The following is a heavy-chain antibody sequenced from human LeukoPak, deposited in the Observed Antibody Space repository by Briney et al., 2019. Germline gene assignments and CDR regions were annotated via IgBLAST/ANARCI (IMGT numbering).Heavy chain of an antibody. J-gene: IGHJ4*02. Sequence: SETLSLTCTVSGDAISTYYWNWIRQTPGKGLDWVGHIANGRTDYNPSLKSRAIISVDTTKNQISLRLTSATAADTAVYYCARDKAHSYGYYFDPWGQGTQVLVSS. CDR2: IANGRT. CDR3: ARDKAHSYGYYFDP. CDR1: GDAISTYY. V-gene: IGHV4-4*08. D-gene: IGHD3-10*01.